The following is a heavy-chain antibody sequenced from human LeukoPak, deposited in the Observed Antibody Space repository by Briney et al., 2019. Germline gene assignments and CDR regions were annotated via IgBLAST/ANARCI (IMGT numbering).Heavy chain of an antibody. J-gene: IGHJ6*03. D-gene: IGHD4-11*01. CDR2: IYTSGST. CDR3: ARNRGSTVITDHYYYYYMDV. CDR1: GGSISSYY. Sequence: PSQTLSLTCTVYGGSISSYYWSWIQQPAGKGLEWIGRIYTSGSTNYNPSLKSRVTMSVDTSKNQFSLKLSSVTAADTAVYYCARNRGSTVITDHYYYYYMDVWGKGTTVTVSS. V-gene: IGHV4-4*07.